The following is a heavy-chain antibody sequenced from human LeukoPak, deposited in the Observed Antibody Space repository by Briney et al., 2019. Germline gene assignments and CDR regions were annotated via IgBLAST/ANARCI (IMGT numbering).Heavy chain of an antibody. Sequence: SQTLSLTCTVSGGSISSGSYYWSWIRQPPGKGLEWIGYIYYSGSTNYNPSLKSRVTISVDTSKNQFSLKLSSVTAADTAVYYCARDLRWGIWPWGQGTLVTVSS. CDR1: GGSISSGSYY. CDR3: ARDLRWGIWP. J-gene: IGHJ5*02. CDR2: IYYSGST. D-gene: IGHD3-16*01. V-gene: IGHV4-61*01.